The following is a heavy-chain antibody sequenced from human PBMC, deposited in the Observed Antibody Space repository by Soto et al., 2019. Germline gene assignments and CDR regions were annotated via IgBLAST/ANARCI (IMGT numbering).Heavy chain of an antibody. CDR2: VIPLLDAS. J-gene: IGHJ6*03. Sequence: QVQLVQSGAAVKKPGSSVKISCTASGITFNNYTFSWVRRAPGQGLEWMGRVIPLLDASNYAEKFQDRVTITADRSTSTAYMELSGLKSEDSAIYYCASGKSQMTQDRMGFYYYMDVWGKGTTITVSS. V-gene: IGHV1-69*08. D-gene: IGHD1-1*01. CDR3: ASGKSQMTQDRMGFYYYMDV. CDR1: GITFNNYT.